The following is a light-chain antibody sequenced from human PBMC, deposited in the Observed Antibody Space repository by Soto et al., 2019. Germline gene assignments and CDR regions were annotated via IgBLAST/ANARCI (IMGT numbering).Light chain of an antibody. CDR3: QQYGSSPRYT. CDR1: QSVSSSY. CDR2: GAS. J-gene: IGKJ2*01. Sequence: EIVLTQSPGTLSLSPGERATLSCRASQSVSSSYLAWYQQKPGQAPRLLIYGASSRATGIPDRFSGSGSGRDFTLTTSRLELEDFAVYYCQQYGSSPRYTFGQGTKLEIK. V-gene: IGKV3-20*01.